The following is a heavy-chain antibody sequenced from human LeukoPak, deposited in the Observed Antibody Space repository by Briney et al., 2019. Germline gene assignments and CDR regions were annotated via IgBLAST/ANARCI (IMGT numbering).Heavy chain of an antibody. CDR3: AKDMAAYYYASGNIDH. Sequence: GRSLSLSCASSEFTFDDYAMHWVRQPPGKGLEWVSLISWDGGGTYYADTVKGRFTISRDNSKNSLYLQMNSLRAEDTALYYCAKDMAAYYYASGNIDHWGQGTLVTVSS. V-gene: IGHV3-43D*03. CDR2: ISWDGGGT. CDR1: EFTFDDYA. J-gene: IGHJ4*02. D-gene: IGHD3-10*01.